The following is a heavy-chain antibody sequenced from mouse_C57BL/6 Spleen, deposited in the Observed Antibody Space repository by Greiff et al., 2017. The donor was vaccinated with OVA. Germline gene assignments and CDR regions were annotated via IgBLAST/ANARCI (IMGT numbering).Heavy chain of an antibody. CDR1: GYTFTSYW. CDR2: IDPNSGGT. D-gene: IGHD2-5*01. V-gene: IGHV1-72*01. Sequence: QQSCKASGYTFTSYWMHWVKQRPGRGLEWIGRIDPNSGGTKYNEKFKSKATLTVDKPSSTAYMQLSSLTSEDSAVYYCARDYSNLDYWGQGTTLTVSS. J-gene: IGHJ2*01. CDR3: ARDYSNLDY.